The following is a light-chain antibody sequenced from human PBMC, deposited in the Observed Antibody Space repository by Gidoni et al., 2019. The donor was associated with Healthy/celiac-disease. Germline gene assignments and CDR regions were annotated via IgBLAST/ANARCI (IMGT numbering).Light chain of an antibody. CDR3: QQYNNWPPGIT. CDR2: GAS. V-gene: IGKV3-15*01. J-gene: IGKJ4*01. CDR1: QSVSRH. Sequence: EIVMTQSPATLSVSPAERATLPCRASQSVSRHLAWYQQKPGQAPRLLIYGASTRATGIPARFSGSGSGTEFTLTISSLQSEDFAVYYCQQYNNWPPGITFGGGTKVEIK.